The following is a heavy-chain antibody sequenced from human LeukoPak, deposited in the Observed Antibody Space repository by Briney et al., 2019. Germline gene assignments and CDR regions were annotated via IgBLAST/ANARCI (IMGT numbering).Heavy chain of an antibody. D-gene: IGHD3-10*01. Sequence: SETLSLTCTVSGYSISSGYYWGWIRQPPGKGLEWIGSIYHSGSTYYNPSLKSRVTISVDTSKNQFSLKLSSVTAADTAVYYCARDLMYYYGSGSYSPWDYWGQGTLVTVSS. V-gene: IGHV4-38-2*02. J-gene: IGHJ4*02. CDR1: GYSISSGYY. CDR3: ARDLMYYYGSGSYSPWDY. CDR2: IYHSGST.